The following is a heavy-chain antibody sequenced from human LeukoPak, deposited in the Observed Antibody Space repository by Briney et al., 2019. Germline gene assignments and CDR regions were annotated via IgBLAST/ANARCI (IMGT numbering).Heavy chain of an antibody. CDR1: GLNFINAW. Sequence: PGGSLRLSCATSGLNFINAWMSWVRQAPGEGLEWLANIKEDGSQKYYVDSVKGRFTISRDNAKNSLYLQMNSLRAEDTAVYYCARDGAPGSHCSTTNCAIRWGLGTLVTVSS. D-gene: IGHD2-2*01. CDR3: ARDGAPGSHCSTTNCAIR. V-gene: IGHV3-7*01. J-gene: IGHJ4*02. CDR2: IKEDGSQK.